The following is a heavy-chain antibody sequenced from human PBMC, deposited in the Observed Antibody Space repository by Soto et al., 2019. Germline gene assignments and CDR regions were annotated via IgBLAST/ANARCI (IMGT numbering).Heavy chain of an antibody. CDR1: GFTFSSYA. Sequence: EVQLLESGGGLVQPGGSLRLSCAASGFTFSSYAMSWVRQAPGKGLEWVSAISGSGGSTYYADSVKGRFTISRDNSKNTLYLQMNSLRAEDTAVYYCAKDSGPGTSYYYYGMDVWGQGTTVTVSS. D-gene: IGHD1-1*01. CDR2: ISGSGGST. J-gene: IGHJ6*02. V-gene: IGHV3-23*01. CDR3: AKDSGPGTSYYYYGMDV.